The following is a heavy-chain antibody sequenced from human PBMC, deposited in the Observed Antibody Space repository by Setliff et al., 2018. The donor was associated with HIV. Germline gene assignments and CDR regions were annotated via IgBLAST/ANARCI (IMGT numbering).Heavy chain of an antibody. CDR2: IKPDGSEK. CDR1: GFTFRTYW. Sequence: HPGGSLRLSCAVSGFTFRTYWMSWVRQTPGKGLEWVANIKPDGSEKYYVDSVKVRFAISRDNAKNSLSLQMNSLRADDTAVYYCARDYYGGFGDYDFGDYFDYWGQGALVTVSS. D-gene: IGHD4-17*01. V-gene: IGHV3-7*03. CDR3: ARDYYGGFGDYDFGDYFDY. J-gene: IGHJ4*02.